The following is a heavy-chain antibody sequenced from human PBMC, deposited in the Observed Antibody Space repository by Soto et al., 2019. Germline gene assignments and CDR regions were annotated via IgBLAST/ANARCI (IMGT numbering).Heavy chain of an antibody. CDR3: ARGRSWYDYNNGYYFDY. Sequence: SETLSLTCAVYGGSFSVYYWSWIRQPPGKGLEWIGEINHSGSTNYNPSLKSRVTISVDTSKNQFSLKLSSVTAADTAVYYCARGRSWYDYNNGYYFDYWGQGTLVTVSS. V-gene: IGHV4-34*01. CDR1: GGSFSVYY. CDR2: INHSGST. D-gene: IGHD6-13*01. J-gene: IGHJ4*02.